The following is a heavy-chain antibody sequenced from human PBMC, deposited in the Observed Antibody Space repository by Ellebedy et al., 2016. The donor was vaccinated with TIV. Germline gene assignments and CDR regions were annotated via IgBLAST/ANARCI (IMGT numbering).Heavy chain of an antibody. CDR2: INPNSGGT. D-gene: IGHD6-13*01. Sequence: ASSVKVSCKASGYTFTGHFMHWVRQAPGQGLEWMGWINPNSGGTNYAQKFQGRVTMIRDTSISTAYMELSSLRSDDTGVYYCARHSKPAGYTSTWAFDYWGQGTLVTVSS. V-gene: IGHV1-2*02. CDR1: GYTFTGHF. J-gene: IGHJ4*02. CDR3: ARHSKPAGYTSTWAFDY.